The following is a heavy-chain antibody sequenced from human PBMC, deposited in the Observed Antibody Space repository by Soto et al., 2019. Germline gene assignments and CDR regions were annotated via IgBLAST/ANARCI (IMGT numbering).Heavy chain of an antibody. CDR2: ISAYNGNT. J-gene: IGHJ4*02. CDR1: GYTFTSYG. V-gene: IGHV1-18*01. Sequence: QVQLVQSGAEVKKPGASVKVSCKASGYTFTSYGISWVRQVPGQGLEWMGWISAYNGNTNYAQKLQRRVTMTTDTXXXXXXXXXXXXXXXXXXXXXXXXXXXXXXXXYWGQGTLVTLSS. CDR3: XXXXXXXXXXY.